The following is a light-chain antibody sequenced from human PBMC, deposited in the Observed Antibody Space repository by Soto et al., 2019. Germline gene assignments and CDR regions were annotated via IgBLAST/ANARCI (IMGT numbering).Light chain of an antibody. V-gene: IGKV4-1*01. CDR2: WAS. CDR1: QSVLYSPNNKNY. Sequence: DIVMTQSPDSLAVSLGEWAAMSCKSSQSVLYSPNNKNYLAWYQQKPGQPPKLLIYWASARESGVPDRFSGSGSGTDFTLTISSLQAEDVAVYYCQQYYRTPITFGQGTRLEIK. CDR3: QQYYRTPIT. J-gene: IGKJ5*01.